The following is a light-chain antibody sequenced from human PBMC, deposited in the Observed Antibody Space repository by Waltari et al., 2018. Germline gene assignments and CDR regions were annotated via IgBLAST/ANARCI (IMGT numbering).Light chain of an antibody. J-gene: IGLJ2*01. CDR1: NPHFGSTL. Sequence: QSVLTQPPSASGTPGQRLTITCSASNPHFGSTLVTWYQLLAGVAPNLLIYSDNQRPSGVPDRFSGSRSGNSASLAISGLQPEDEADYYCAAWDDSLNVIFGGGTKLTVL. V-gene: IGLV1-44*01. CDR2: SDN. CDR3: AAWDDSLNVI.